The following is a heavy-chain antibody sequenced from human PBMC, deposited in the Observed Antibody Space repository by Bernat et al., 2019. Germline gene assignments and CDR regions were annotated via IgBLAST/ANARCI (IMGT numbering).Heavy chain of an antibody. D-gene: IGHD6-19*01. CDR1: GYTFTSYG. CDR3: ARDSRGLIAVAEYDFDL. J-gene: IGHJ2*01. Sequence: QVQLVQSGAEVKKPGASVKVSCKASGYTFTSYGISWVRQAPGQGLEWMGWISAYNGNTNYAQKLQGRVTMTTDTSTSTAYMELRSLRSDDTAVYHCARDSRGLIAVAEYDFDLWGRGTLVTVSS. CDR2: ISAYNGNT. V-gene: IGHV1-18*01.